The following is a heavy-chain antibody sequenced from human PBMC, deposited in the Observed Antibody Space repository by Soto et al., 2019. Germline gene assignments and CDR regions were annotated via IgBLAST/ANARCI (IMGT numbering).Heavy chain of an antibody. CDR3: ARSSPYIVVRKPTGNQDYYGRDV. CDR1: GGTFSNYT. CDR2: IIPVFGTT. Sequence: QVQLVQSGAEVKKPGSSVKVFCKASGGTFSNYTISWVRQAPGQGLEWMGGIIPVFGTTDYEQKFQGRVTITADGSTSTAYMKLSSLRSADPAVYYCARSSPYIVVRKPTGNQDYYGRDVWGQGTTVTVSS. J-gene: IGHJ6*02. D-gene: IGHD2-2*01. V-gene: IGHV1-69*01.